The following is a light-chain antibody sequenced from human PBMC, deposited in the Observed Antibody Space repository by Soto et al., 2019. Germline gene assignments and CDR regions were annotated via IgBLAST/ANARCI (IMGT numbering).Light chain of an antibody. CDR2: DAS. CDR1: QDISNY. CDR3: QQYDKSPPWT. V-gene: IGKV1-33*01. J-gene: IGKJ1*01. Sequence: DIQMTQSPSSLSASVGDRVTITCQASQDISNYLNWYQQKPGKAPKLLIYDASNLETGVPSRFSGSGSGTDFTFTINSLQSDDFATYYCQQYDKSPPWTFGQGTKVE.